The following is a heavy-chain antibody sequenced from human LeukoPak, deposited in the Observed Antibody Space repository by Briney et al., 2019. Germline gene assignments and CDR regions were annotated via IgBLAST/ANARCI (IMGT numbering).Heavy chain of an antibody. CDR1: SFDFIGTW. V-gene: IGHV3-15*01. D-gene: IGHD2-2*01. J-gene: IGHJ4*02. CDR3: VAVASHYLRGGSCHYYIY. CDR2: IKSNSAGGTA. Sequence: GGSLRLSCAASSFDFIGTWMTRVRQAPGKGLEWVGRIKSNSAGGTADYAAPVQGRFTISRDDSKDTLYLRMNSLKTEDTAVYYCVAVASHYLRGGSCHYYIYWGQGTLVTVSS.